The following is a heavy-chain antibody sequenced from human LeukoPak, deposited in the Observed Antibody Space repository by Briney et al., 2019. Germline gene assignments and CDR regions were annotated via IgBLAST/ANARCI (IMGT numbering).Heavy chain of an antibody. CDR3: ARDLGDY. CDR1: GFTVSSNH. Sequence: PGGSLRLSCAASGFTVSSNHMSWVRQAPGKGLEWVSVIYSGGGTYHADSVKGRFTISRDNSKNTLYLQMSSLRAEDTAVYYCARDLGDYWGQGTQVTVSS. CDR2: IYSGGGT. V-gene: IGHV3-53*01. J-gene: IGHJ4*02.